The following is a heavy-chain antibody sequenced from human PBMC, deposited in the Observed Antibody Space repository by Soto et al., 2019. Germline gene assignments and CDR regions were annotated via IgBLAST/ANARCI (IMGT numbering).Heavy chain of an antibody. V-gene: IGHV1-69*02. J-gene: IGHJ4*02. CDR3: ASSYGSGYRAFDY. D-gene: IGHD3-10*01. CDR1: GDTFTFYS. Sequence: QVQLVQSGAEVKRPGSSVKVSCKASGDTFTFYSINWVRQAPGLGLEWMGRINPILSMSNYAQRIQGRVTMTADKSTSTAYMEPSSLRSEDTAIYYCASSYGSGYRAFDYWGQGALVTVSS. CDR2: INPILSMS.